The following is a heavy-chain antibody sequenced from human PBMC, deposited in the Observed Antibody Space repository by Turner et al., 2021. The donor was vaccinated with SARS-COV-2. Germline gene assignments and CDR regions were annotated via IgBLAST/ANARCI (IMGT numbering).Heavy chain of an antibody. CDR1: GFIFSSYS. CDR2: ISSSSSTI. CDR3: ARGRGARSYYYYGMDV. J-gene: IGHJ6*02. Sequence: EVQLVESGGGLVQPGGSLRLSRAASGFIFSSYSMNWVRQAPGKGLAWVSYISSSSSTIYYADSVKGRFTISRDNAKNSLYLQMNSLRAEDTAVYYCARGRGARSYYYYGMDVWGQGTTVTVSS. D-gene: IGHD4-17*01. V-gene: IGHV3-48*01.